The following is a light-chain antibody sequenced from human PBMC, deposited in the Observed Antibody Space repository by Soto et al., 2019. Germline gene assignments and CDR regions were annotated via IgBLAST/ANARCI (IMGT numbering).Light chain of an antibody. Sequence: QSALTQPASVSGSPGQSITISCTGTSSDVGSYNLVSWYQQHPGKAPKLMIYEGSKRPSGVSNRFSGSKSGNTASLTISGLQDEAEADYYCCSYAGSWVFGGGTKLTVL. V-gene: IGLV2-23*01. CDR1: SSDVGSYNL. J-gene: IGLJ3*02. CDR2: EGS. CDR3: CSYAGSWV.